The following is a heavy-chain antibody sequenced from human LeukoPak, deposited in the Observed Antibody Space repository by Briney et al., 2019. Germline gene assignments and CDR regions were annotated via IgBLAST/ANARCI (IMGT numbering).Heavy chain of an antibody. J-gene: IGHJ4*02. V-gene: IGHV3-23*01. D-gene: IGHD1-26*01. CDR2: ISGSGGST. Sequence: GGSLRLSWAASGFTFSDYAMSWVRQAPGKGLEWVAAISGSGGSTYYAGSVKGRFTIPRDNSKNTVYLQMNSLTAEDTAIYYCAKGISGSYGFNYWGQGTLVTVSS. CDR3: AKGISGSYGFNY. CDR1: GFTFSDYA.